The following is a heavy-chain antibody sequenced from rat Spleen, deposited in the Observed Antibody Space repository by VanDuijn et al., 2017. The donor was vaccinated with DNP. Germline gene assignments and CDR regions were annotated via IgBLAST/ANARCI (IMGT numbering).Heavy chain of an antibody. J-gene: IGHJ4*01. D-gene: IGHD1-12*01. CDR1: GFTFSDYY. Sequence: EVQLVESDGGLVQPGRSLKLSCAASGFTFSDYYMAWVRQAPTKGLEWVATISYDGSSTYYRDSVKGRFTISRDNAQSTLYLQMDSLRSEDTATYFFARQKTIMPYYYSMGAWGKGASVTVSS. CDR2: ISYDGSST. CDR3: ARQKTIMPYYYSMGA. V-gene: IGHV5-7*01.